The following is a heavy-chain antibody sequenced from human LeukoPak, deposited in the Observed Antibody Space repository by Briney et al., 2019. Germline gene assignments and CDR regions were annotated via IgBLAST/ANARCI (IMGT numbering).Heavy chain of an antibody. CDR2: IYHTGST. J-gene: IGHJ4*02. CDR3: ARQVVTHFDY. V-gene: IGHV4-38-2*01. CDR1: AYSISSGYY. D-gene: IGHD4-23*01. Sequence: SETLSLTCAVSAYSISSGYYWGWIRQPPGKGLEWIGSIYHTGSTYYNPSLRSRVTISVDTSKNQFSLKLSSVTAADTAVYYCARQVVTHFDYWGQGTLVTVSS.